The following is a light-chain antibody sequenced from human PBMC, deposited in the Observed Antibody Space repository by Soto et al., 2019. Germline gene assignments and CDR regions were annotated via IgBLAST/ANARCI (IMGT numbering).Light chain of an antibody. CDR3: QQYGSSSIT. CDR1: QGIRND. V-gene: IGKV1-17*01. J-gene: IGKJ5*01. CDR2: AAS. Sequence: IQMTQSPSSLSASVGDRVTITCRASQGIRNDLGWYQQKPGKAPKLLIYAASSLQSGVPSRFSGSGSGTDFTLTISRLEPEDFAVYYCQQYGSSSITFGQGTRLEIK.